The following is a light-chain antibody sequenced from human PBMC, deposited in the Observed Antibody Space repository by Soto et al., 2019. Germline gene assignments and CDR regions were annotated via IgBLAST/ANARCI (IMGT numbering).Light chain of an antibody. CDR2: AVN. CDR3: SSYGGSNNYV. CDR1: SSDVGGYKY. J-gene: IGLJ1*01. V-gene: IGLV2-8*01. Sequence: QSALTQPPSASGSPGQSVTISCTGTSSDVGGYKYVSWYQQYPGKAPKLMIYAVNKRPSGVPDRFSGSKSGKTASLTVSGLQAEDEADYYCSSYGGSNNYVFGTGTKVTVL.